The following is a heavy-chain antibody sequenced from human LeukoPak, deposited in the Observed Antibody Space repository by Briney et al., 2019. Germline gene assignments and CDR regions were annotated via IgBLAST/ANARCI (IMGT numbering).Heavy chain of an antibody. J-gene: IGHJ4*02. Sequence: GGALRLSCAASGFTFSSYWMHWVRQTPGKGLVWVSRINGAGRSISYADSVKGRVTISRDNAKNTLYRQMNKRGAEDTAVYYCARGGDYKNDYWGQGTLVTVSS. D-gene: IGHD4-17*01. V-gene: IGHV3-74*01. CDR1: GFTFSSYW. CDR3: ARGGDYKNDY. CDR2: INGAGRSI.